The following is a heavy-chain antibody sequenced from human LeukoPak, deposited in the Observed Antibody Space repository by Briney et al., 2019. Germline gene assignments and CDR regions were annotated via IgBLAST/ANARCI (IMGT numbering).Heavy chain of an antibody. Sequence: SETLSLTCTVSGGSIGSYYWSWIRQPPGKGLEWIGYIYYSGSTNYNPSLKSRVTISVDTSKNQFSLKLSSVTAADTAVYYCARHVVASSPLAYWGQGTLVTVSS. J-gene: IGHJ4*02. V-gene: IGHV4-59*01. CDR3: ARHVVASSPLAY. CDR2: IYYSGST. D-gene: IGHD2-21*01. CDR1: GGSIGSYY.